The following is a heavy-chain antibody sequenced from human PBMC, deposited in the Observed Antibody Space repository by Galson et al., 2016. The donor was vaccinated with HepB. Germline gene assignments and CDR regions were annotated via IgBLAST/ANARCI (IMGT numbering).Heavy chain of an antibody. D-gene: IGHD7-27*01. J-gene: IGHJ5*02. CDR2: IRGTSGLI. CDR3: ARGRVNWDNWFDP. V-gene: IGHV3-48*01. Sequence: SLRLSCAASGFTFSDYSMIWVRQAPGKGLEWVSYIRGTSGLIHYTDSVKGRFTISRDNAKNSLYLQMNSLRVEDTAVYYCARGRVNWDNWFDPWGQGALVTVSS. CDR1: GFTFSDYS.